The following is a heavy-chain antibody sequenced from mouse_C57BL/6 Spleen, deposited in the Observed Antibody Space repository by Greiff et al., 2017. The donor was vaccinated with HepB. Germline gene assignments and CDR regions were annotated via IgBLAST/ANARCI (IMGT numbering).Heavy chain of an antibody. V-gene: IGHV1-52*01. Sequence: QVQLQQPGAELVRPGSSVKLSCKASGYTFTSSWMHWVKQRPIQGLEWIGNIDPSDSETHYNQKFKDKATLTVDKSSSTAYMQLSSLTSEDSAVYYCARATARRDYDLYYFDYWGQGTTLTVAS. D-gene: IGHD2-13*01. CDR1: GYTFTSSW. CDR3: ARATARRDYDLYYFDY. J-gene: IGHJ2*01. CDR2: IDPSDSET.